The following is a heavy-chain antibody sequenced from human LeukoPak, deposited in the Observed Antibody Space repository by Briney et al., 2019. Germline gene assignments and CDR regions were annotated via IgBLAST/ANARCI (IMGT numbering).Heavy chain of an antibody. CDR2: IIPIFGTA. CDR1: GYTFTSYY. CDR3: ARGEVPPHYFDS. J-gene: IGHJ4*02. Sequence: ASVKVSCKASGYTFTSYYMHWVRQAPGQGLEWMGGIIPIFGTANYAQRFQGRVTITADESTTTAYMEVSSLRSEDTAVYYCARGEVPPHYFDSWGQGTLVTVSS. V-gene: IGHV1-69*13.